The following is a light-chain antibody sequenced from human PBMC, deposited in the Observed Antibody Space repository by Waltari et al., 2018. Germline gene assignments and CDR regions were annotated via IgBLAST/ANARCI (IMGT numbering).Light chain of an antibody. J-gene: IGKJ2*01. Sequence: DIQMTQSPSSLSASVGDRVTITCQASQDISNYLNWYQQKPGKDPKLLIYEASNLETGVPSRFSGSGSGTDFTFTISSLQPEDIATYDCQQYDNLPSYTFGQGTKLQIK. CDR3: QQYDNLPSYT. CDR2: EAS. CDR1: QDISNY. V-gene: IGKV1-33*01.